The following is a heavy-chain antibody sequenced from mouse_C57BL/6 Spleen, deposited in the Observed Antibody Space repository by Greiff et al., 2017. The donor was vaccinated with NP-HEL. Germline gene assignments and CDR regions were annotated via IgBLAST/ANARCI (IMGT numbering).Heavy chain of an antibody. D-gene: IGHD2-1*01. CDR3: ACNYGNYYAMDY. CDR1: GYTFTDYN. Sequence: QLQQSGPELVKPGASVQIPCKASGYTFTDYNMDWVKQSHGKSLEWIGDINPNNGGTIYNQKFKGKATLTVDKSSSTAYMDLRSLTSEDTAVYYCACNYGNYYAMDYWGQGTSVTVSS. J-gene: IGHJ4*01. V-gene: IGHV1-18*01. CDR2: INPNNGGT.